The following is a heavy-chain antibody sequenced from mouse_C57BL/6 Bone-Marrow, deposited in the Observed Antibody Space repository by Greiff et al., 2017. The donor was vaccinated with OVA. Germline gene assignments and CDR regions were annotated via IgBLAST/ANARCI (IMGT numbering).Heavy chain of an antibody. V-gene: IGHV5-6*01. CDR1: GFTFSSYG. Sequence: EVQLVESGGDLVKPGGSLKLSCAASGFTFSSYGMSWVRQTPDKRLEWVATISSGGSYTYYPDSVQGRFTISRDNATNTLYLQMSSLKSEDTAMYYCARHRGYYDSFYYYAMDYWGQGTSVTVSS. D-gene: IGHD2-4*01. CDR2: ISSGGSYT. J-gene: IGHJ4*01. CDR3: ARHRGYYDSFYYYAMDY.